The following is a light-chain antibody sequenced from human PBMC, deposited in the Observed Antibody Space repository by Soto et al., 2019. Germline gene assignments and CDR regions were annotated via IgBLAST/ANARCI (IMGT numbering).Light chain of an antibody. CDR3: SSYLHTYIRV. CDR2: DVS. CDR1: SSDVGGYNF. J-gene: IGLJ3*02. V-gene: IGLV2-14*01. Sequence: QSVLTQPASVSGSPGQSITISCTGTSSDVGGYNFVSWYRQYPGKAPKLIIYDVSSRPSGVSNRFSGSKSGNTASLTISGLQDEDEADYYCSSYLHTYIRVFGGGTKLTVL.